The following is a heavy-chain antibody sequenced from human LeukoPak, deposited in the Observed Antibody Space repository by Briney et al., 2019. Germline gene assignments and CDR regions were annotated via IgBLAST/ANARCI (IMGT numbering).Heavy chain of an antibody. J-gene: IGHJ4*02. V-gene: IGHV1-46*01. CDR1: GYTFTSYY. CDR3: ARGWGYCSSTSCYTLDC. CDR2: INPSGGSA. D-gene: IGHD2-2*02. Sequence: ASVKVSCKASGYTFTSYYMHWVRQAPGQGLEWMGIINPSGGSASYAQKFQGRVTMTRDTSTSTVYMELSSLRSEDTAVYYCARGWGYCSSTSCYTLDCWGQGTLVTVSS.